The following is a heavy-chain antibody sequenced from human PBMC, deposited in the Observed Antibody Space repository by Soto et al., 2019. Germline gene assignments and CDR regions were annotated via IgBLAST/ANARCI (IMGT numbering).Heavy chain of an antibody. CDR3: VRDLPSDGPVAGGPDC. V-gene: IGHV3-30-3*01. CDR2: ISDDETNK. CDR1: GITFSSYA. J-gene: IGHJ4*02. Sequence: GGSLRLSCAASGITFSSYAMHWVRQAPGKGLEWVAFISDDETNKYYADSVKGRFTISRDNSKNTLYLQMNSLRAEDTAVYYCVRDLPSDGPVAGGPDCWGQGTLVLVCS. D-gene: IGHD2-2*01.